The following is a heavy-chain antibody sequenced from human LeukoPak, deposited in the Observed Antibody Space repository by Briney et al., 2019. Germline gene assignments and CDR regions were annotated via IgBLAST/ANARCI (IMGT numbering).Heavy chain of an antibody. CDR1: GFTFSSYW. D-gene: IGHD6-13*01. CDR2: IKQDGSEK. CDR3: ARKLIAAAGSPVGYFQH. V-gene: IGHV3-7*01. Sequence: GGSLRLSCAASGFTFSSYWLSCVRQAPGKGREWVANIKQDGSEKYYVDSAKGRFTISRDNAKNSLYLQMNSLRAEDTAVYYCARKLIAAAGSPVGYFQHWGQGTLVTVSS. J-gene: IGHJ1*01.